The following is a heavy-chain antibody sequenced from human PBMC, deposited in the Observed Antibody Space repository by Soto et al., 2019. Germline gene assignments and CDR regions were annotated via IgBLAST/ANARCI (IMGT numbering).Heavy chain of an antibody. CDR1: SASISSSSYY. CDR2: IYYSGST. D-gene: IGHD3-3*02. Sequence: SETLSLTCTVSSASISSSSYYWSWIRQPPGKGLEWIGYIYYSGSTNYNPSLKSRVTISVDTSKNQFSLKLSSVTAADTAVYYCARLRIRTLGGFDPWGQGTLVTFSS. J-gene: IGHJ5*02. CDR3: ARLRIRTLGGFDP. V-gene: IGHV4-61*01.